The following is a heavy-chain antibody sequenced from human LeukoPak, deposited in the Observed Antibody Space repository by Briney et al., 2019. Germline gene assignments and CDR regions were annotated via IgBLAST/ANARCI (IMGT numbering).Heavy chain of an antibody. J-gene: IGHJ4*02. CDR2: INPNSGGT. CDR3: ARGILYYYDSSGYYGVDY. Sequence: GASVKVSCKAAGYTFTGYYMHWVRQAPGQGLEWMGRINPNSGGTNYAQKFQGRGTMTRDTSISTAYMELSRLRSDDTAVYYCARGILYYYDSSGYYGVDYWGQGTLVTVSS. V-gene: IGHV1-2*06. CDR1: GYTFTGYY. D-gene: IGHD3-22*01.